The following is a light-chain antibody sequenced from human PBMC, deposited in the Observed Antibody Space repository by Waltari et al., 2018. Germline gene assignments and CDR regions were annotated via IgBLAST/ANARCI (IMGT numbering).Light chain of an antibody. CDR3: QAWDSSPGV. Sequence: SYDLTQPPSVSVSPGQTGTITCSGDKLGDKYVSWYQQKSGQSTALVIYQDNKRPSGVPERFSCSNSGNTATLTISGTQAMDEADYYCQAWDSSPGVFGGGTKLTVL. CDR1: KLGDKY. J-gene: IGLJ3*02. CDR2: QDN. V-gene: IGLV3-1*01.